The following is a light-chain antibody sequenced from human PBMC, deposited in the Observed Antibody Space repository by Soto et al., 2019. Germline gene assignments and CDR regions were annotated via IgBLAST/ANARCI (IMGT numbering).Light chain of an antibody. CDR3: QPDQTFST. CDR2: TAS. Sequence: DIEITHAPSTLSLSLVDRVTITFRASQSISVWLAWYQQKPGKAPKLLIYTASSLESGVPSRFSGSGSGTEFTLTISSLQTDDFATYYCQPDQTFSTFGQGTKVDIK. CDR1: QSISVW. V-gene: IGKV1-5*03. J-gene: IGKJ1*01.